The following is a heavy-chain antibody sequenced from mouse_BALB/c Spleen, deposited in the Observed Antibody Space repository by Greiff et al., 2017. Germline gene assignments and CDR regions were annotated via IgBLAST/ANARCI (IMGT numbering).Heavy chain of an antibody. J-gene: IGHJ3*01. CDR3: TNYYGSSDFAY. CDR2: IYPGNSDT. Sequence: VHVKQSGTVLARPGASVKMSCKASGYSFTSYWMHWVKQRPGQGLEWIGAIYPGNSDTSYNQKFKGKAKLTAVTSASTAYMELSSLTNEDSAVYYCTNYYGSSDFAYWGQGTLVTVSA. CDR1: GYSFTSYW. V-gene: IGHV1-5*01. D-gene: IGHD1-1*01.